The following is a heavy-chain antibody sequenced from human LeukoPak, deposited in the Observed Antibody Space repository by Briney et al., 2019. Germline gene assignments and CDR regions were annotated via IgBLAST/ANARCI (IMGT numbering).Heavy chain of an antibody. V-gene: IGHV4-34*01. CDR1: GGSFSGYY. CDR3: ARDLPHYYYDSSGYYDY. J-gene: IGHJ4*02. CDR2: INHSGST. D-gene: IGHD3-22*01. Sequence: SETLSLTCAVYGGSFSGYYWSWIRQPPGKGLEWIGEINHSGSTNYNPSLKSRVTISVDTSKNQFSLKLSSVIAADTAVYYCARDLPHYYYDSSGYYDYWGQGTLVTVSS.